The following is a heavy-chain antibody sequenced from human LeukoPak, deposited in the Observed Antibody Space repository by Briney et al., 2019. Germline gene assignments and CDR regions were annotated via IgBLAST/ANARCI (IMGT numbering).Heavy chain of an antibody. J-gene: IGHJ4*02. CDR2: MYIGGNT. CDR3: ARGYCFDGKCPFAFDY. Sequence: GGSLRLSCAASGLTVSSTYMAWVRQAPGKGLEWAPIMYIGGNTFHAGSVKGRFTISRDNSKNTLYLQMNSLTAEDTAVYYCARGYCFDGKCPFAFDYWGQGTLVTVSS. CDR1: GLTVSSTY. V-gene: IGHV3-66*02. D-gene: IGHD2-15*01.